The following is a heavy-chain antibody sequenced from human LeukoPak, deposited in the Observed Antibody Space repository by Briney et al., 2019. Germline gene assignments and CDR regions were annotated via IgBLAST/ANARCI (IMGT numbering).Heavy chain of an antibody. CDR1: GYTFTGYY. CDR2: INPNSGGT. Sequence: ASVKVSCKASGYTFTGYYMHWVRQAPGQGLEWMGWINPNSGGTNYAQKFQGRVTMTRDTSISTAYMELSRLRSDDTAVYYCARVPSKRGYSGYDDYWGQGTLVTVSS. D-gene: IGHD5-12*01. J-gene: IGHJ4*02. V-gene: IGHV1-2*02. CDR3: ARVPSKRGYSGYDDY.